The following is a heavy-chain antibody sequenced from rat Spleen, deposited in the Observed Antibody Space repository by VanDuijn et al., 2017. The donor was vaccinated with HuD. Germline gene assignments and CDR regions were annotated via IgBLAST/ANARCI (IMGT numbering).Heavy chain of an antibody. CDR3: ARRGYNSGQGYFDY. CDR2: LSTGGVNT. D-gene: IGHD4-3*01. J-gene: IGHJ2*01. Sequence: EVQLVESGGGLIQPGRSMKLSCAASGFTFSNYYMAWVRQAPTKGLEWVASLSTGGVNTYYRDSVKGRFTISRDNAKSTLYLQMDSLRSEDTATYYCARRGYNSGQGYFDYWGQGVMVTVSS. V-gene: IGHV5-25*01. CDR1: GFTFSNYY.